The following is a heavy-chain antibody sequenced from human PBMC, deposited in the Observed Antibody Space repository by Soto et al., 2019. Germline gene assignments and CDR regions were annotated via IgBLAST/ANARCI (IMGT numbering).Heavy chain of an antibody. D-gene: IGHD6-19*01. CDR1: GFTFSSYG. J-gene: IGHJ3*02. CDR3: AKDRQWPSSRTPGFAFDI. V-gene: IGHV3-30*18. Sequence: SLRLSCAASGFTFSSYGMHWVRQAPGKGLEWVAVISYDGSNKYYADSVKGRFTISRDNSKNTLYLQMNSLRAEDTAVYYCAKDRQWPSSRTPGFAFDIWGQGTMVTVSS. CDR2: ISYDGSNK.